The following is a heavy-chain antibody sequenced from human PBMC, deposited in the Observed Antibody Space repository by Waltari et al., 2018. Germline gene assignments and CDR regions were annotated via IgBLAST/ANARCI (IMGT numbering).Heavy chain of an antibody. V-gene: IGHV3-30*03. CDR3: ARPDNERAFDI. D-gene: IGHD1-1*01. CDR2: IYYDGNKR. CDR1: GFDFGRYG. Sequence: QVQLVESGGGVVQPGRSLRLSCAASGFDFGRYGMHWVRQAPGKGLEWVLIIYYDGNKRYYADSVKGRFTVSRDNSKNTMYLQMNSLRPEDTALYYCARPDNERAFDIWGQGTMVTVSS. J-gene: IGHJ3*02.